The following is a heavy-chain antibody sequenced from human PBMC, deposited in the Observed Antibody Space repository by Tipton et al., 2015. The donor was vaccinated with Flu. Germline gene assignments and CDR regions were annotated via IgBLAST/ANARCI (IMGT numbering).Heavy chain of an antibody. Sequence: TLSLTCTGSGYPISSGYYWGWIRQPPGKGLEWIGSIYHSGSTYYNPSLKSRVTISVDTSKNQFSLKLSSVTAADTAVYYCARGPEQWLVNPHYFDYWGQGTLVTVSS. CDR3: ARGPEQWLVNPHYFDY. D-gene: IGHD6-19*01. J-gene: IGHJ4*02. CDR2: IYHSGST. V-gene: IGHV4-38-2*02. CDR1: GYPISSGYY.